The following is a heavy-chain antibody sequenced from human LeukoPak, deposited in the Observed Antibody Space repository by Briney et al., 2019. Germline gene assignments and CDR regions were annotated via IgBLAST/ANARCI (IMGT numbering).Heavy chain of an antibody. V-gene: IGHV3-23*01. CDR1: GFTFSSYA. CDR2: ISGSGGST. Sequence: PGGPLRLSCAASGFTFSSYAMSWVRQAPGKGLEWVSAISGSGGSTYYADSVEGRFTISRDNSKNTLYLQMNSLRAEDTAVYYCAKGYSSGWYYFDYWGQGTLVTVSS. J-gene: IGHJ4*02. D-gene: IGHD6-19*01. CDR3: AKGYSSGWYYFDY.